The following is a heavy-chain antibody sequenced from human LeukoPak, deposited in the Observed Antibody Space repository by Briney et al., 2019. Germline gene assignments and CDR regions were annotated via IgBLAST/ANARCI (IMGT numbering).Heavy chain of an antibody. V-gene: IGHV4-4*02. D-gene: IGHD6-19*01. CDR1: GGSISNTNW. Sequence: PSETLSLTCDVSGGSISNTNWWSWVRQPPGQGLEWIGEVSLAGQTNYNPSLNGRVTMSLDESSNQLSLKLSSVTAADTAVYYCARHEKSSGWYFDYWGQGTLVTVSS. J-gene: IGHJ4*02. CDR2: VSLAGQT. CDR3: ARHEKSSGWYFDY.